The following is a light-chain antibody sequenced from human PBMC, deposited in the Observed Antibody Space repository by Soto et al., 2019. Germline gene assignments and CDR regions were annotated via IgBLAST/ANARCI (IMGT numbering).Light chain of an antibody. CDR3: QQRSNRPRFT. J-gene: IGKJ3*01. Sequence: EIVLTQSPATLSLSPGERATLSRRASQSVDNYLAWYQQKPGQAPRLLIYDVSNRATGTPARFSGSGSGTDFTLSISSLEPEDFAVYYCQQRSNRPRFTFGPGTKVDIK. CDR1: QSVDNY. CDR2: DVS. V-gene: IGKV3-11*01.